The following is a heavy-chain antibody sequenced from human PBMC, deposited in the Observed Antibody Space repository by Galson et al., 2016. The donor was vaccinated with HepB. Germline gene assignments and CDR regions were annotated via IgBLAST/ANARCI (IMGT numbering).Heavy chain of an antibody. CDR1: GFTFINYA. J-gene: IGHJ4*02. CDR2: ISSDGSNQ. V-gene: IGHV3-30-3*01. Sequence: SLRLSCAVSGFTFINYAIHWVRQAPGKGLECVAVISSDGSNQFYADSVKGRFTISRDNSKNTVFLQMNSLRAEDTAGYYCATGATHDYWGQGTLVTVSS. CDR3: ATGATHDY.